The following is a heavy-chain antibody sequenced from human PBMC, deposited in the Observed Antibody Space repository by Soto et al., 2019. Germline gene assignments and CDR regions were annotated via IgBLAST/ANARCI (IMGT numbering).Heavy chain of an antibody. J-gene: IGHJ4*02. CDR1: GFTFSSYG. Sequence: GGSLRLSCAASGFTFSSYGMHCVRQAPGKGLEWVAAISDDGNRKFYADSVKGRFTISRDNSRNRLYLQMNSLRAEDTALYYCVILALGKFDFWGQGTLVTVSS. CDR3: VILALGKFDF. V-gene: IGHV3-33*08. D-gene: IGHD1-26*01. CDR2: ISDDGNRK.